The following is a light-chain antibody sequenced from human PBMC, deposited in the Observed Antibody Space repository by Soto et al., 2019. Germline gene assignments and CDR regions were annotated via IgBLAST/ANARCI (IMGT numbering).Light chain of an antibody. Sequence: QSALTQPASVSGSPGQSLPISCTGTNSDVGAYNYVSWFQQHPGKAPKLMVYDVSNRPSGVSNRFSGSKSGNTASLTISGLQAEDEADYYCSSYTTSYTYVFGAGTKVTVL. CDR1: NSDVGAYNY. J-gene: IGLJ1*01. CDR3: SSYTTSYTYV. CDR2: DVS. V-gene: IGLV2-14*03.